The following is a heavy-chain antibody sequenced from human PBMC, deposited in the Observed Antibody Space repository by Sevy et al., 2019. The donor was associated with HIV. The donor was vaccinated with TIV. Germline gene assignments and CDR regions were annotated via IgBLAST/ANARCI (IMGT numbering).Heavy chain of an antibody. CDR3: AREGITIFGVGRPYYYGMDV. CDR1: GFTFSSYW. CDR2: IKQDGSEK. J-gene: IGHJ6*02. Sequence: GGSLRLSCAASGFTFSSYWMSWVRQAPGKGLEWVANIKQDGSEKYYVDSVKGRFTISRDNAKNSLYLQMNSLRAEDTAVYYCAREGITIFGVGRPYYYGMDVWGQGTTVTVSS. D-gene: IGHD3-3*01. V-gene: IGHV3-7*01.